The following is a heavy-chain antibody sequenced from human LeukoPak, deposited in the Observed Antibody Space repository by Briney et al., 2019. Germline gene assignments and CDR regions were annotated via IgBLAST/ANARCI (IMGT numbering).Heavy chain of an antibody. CDR3: AKSKQWLVRGVHYFDY. J-gene: IGHJ4*02. D-gene: IGHD6-19*01. Sequence: GGSPSLSCAASGFTFSSYAMSWVRQAPGKGLEWVSAISGSGGSTYYADSVKGRFTISRDNSKNTLYLQMNSLRAEDTAVYYCAKSKQWLVRGVHYFDYWGQGTLVTVSS. V-gene: IGHV3-23*01. CDR1: GFTFSSYA. CDR2: ISGSGGST.